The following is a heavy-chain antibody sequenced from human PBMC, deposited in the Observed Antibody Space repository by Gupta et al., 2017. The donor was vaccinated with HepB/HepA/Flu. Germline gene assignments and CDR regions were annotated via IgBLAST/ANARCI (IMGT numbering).Heavy chain of an antibody. V-gene: IGHV3-49*03. CDR1: GSTLGANA. CDR3: ARRRYYVVDL. CDR2: IRNKPYGETT. D-gene: IGHD3-10*02. J-gene: IGHJ5*02. Sequence: VQLVESGGDLVEPGRSLRLSCTASGSTLGANAVGWFRQAPGKGLEWVSFIRNKPYGETTEYAASVKGRFIISRDDSKGVAFLQMNSLKTEDTAVYYCARRRYYVVDLWGQGTLVTVSS.